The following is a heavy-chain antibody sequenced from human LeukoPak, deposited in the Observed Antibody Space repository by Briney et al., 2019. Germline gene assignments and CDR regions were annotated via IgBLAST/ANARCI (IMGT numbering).Heavy chain of an antibody. V-gene: IGHV1-2*02. CDR2: IDPNSGGT. J-gene: IGHJ4*02. CDR3: AREVGTPPVTTDFDY. D-gene: IGHD4-17*01. CDR1: GYTVNGYY. Sequence: ASVNVSCKASGYTVNGYYMHWVRQAPGQGLEWMGWIDPNSGGTNYAQKFQGRVTMTRDTSISTAYMELSRLRSDGTAVYYCAREVGTPPVTTDFDYWGQGTLVTVSS.